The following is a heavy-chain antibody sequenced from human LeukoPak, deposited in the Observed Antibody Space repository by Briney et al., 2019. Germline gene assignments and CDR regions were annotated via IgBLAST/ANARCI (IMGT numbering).Heavy chain of an antibody. J-gene: IGHJ3*02. V-gene: IGHV3-15*01. CDR1: GFTFSNAW. Sequence: GGSLRLSCAASGFTFSNAWMSWVRQAPGKGLEWVGRIKSKTDGGTTDYAAPVKGRFTISRDDSKNTLYLQMNSLKTEDTAVYYCTPPLRVVRGVIVAFDIWGQGTMVIVSS. CDR2: IKSKTDGGTT. CDR3: TPPLRVVRGVIVAFDI. D-gene: IGHD3-10*01.